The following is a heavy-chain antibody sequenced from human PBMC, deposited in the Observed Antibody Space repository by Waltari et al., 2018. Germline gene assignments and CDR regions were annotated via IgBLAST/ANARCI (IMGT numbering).Heavy chain of an antibody. V-gene: IGHV3-74*03. CDR1: GFTFSRSW. D-gene: IGHD2-15*01. J-gene: IGHJ3*01. CDR3: ARAGLLGAFDV. CDR2: INNDGSST. Sequence: EVQLVESGGGFFQPGGSLRLSCAASGFTFSRSWIHWVRQFPGKGLMWVSRINNDGSSTVYADSVKGRFTISRDDAKNTVSLQMNNLSAEDTALYYCARAGLLGAFDVWGQGTMVTVSS.